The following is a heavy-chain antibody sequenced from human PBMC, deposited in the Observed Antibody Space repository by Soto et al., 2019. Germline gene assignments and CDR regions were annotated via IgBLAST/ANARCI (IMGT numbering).Heavy chain of an antibody. V-gene: IGHV3-74*01. CDR1: GFTFSNYW. D-gene: IGHD2-15*01. CDR2: INTDGNTI. CDR3: ARDLRAANH. J-gene: IGHJ4*02. Sequence: EVQLVESGGGLVQPGGSLRLSCAASGFTFSNYWMHWVRQAPGKGLEWVARINTDGNTISHADSVKGRFSVSRDNANNTLYLQMNSLRAEDTAIYYCARDLRAANHWGQGTPVTVSP.